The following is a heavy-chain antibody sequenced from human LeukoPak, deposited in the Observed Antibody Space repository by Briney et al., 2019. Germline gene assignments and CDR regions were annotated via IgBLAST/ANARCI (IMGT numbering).Heavy chain of an antibody. J-gene: IGHJ4*02. CDR1: GGSVTTTNW. CDR2: VHLSGAT. D-gene: IGHD1-26*01. V-gene: IGHV4-4*02. Sequence: SETLSLTCAVSGGSVTTTNWWSWVRQPPGKGLEWIGEVHLSGATNYNLSLESRVSMSIDKSKNHLSLEVTSVTAADTAVYYCTRESGAFSPFGFWGQGTLVTVSS. CDR3: TRESGAFSPFGF.